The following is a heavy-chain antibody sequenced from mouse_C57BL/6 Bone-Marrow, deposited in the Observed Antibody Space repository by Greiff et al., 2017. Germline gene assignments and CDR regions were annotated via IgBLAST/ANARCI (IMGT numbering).Heavy chain of an antibody. Sequence: EVNVVESGGDLVKPGGSLKLSCAASGFTFSSYGMSWVRQTPDKRLEWVATLSSGGSYTYYPDSVKGRFTISRDNAKNTLYLQMSSLKSEDTAMYYCAKREGNYYGSKPWFDYWGQGTLVTVSA. CDR1: GFTFSSYG. CDR3: AKREGNYYGSKPWFDY. CDR2: LSSGGSYT. D-gene: IGHD1-1*01. J-gene: IGHJ3*01. V-gene: IGHV5-6*02.